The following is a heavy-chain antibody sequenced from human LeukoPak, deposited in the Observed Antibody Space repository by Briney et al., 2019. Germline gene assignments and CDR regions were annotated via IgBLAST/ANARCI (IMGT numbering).Heavy chain of an antibody. J-gene: IGHJ4*02. CDR3: ARVSCSSTSCPPSY. Sequence: PGGSLRLSCAASGFTFSDYYMSWLRQAPGKGLEWDSYISSSGSTIYYADSVKGRFTISRDNTKNSLYLQMNSLRAEDTAVYYCARVSCSSTSCPPSYWGQGTLVTVSS. V-gene: IGHV3-11*04. CDR1: GFTFSDYY. CDR2: ISSSGSTI. D-gene: IGHD2-2*01.